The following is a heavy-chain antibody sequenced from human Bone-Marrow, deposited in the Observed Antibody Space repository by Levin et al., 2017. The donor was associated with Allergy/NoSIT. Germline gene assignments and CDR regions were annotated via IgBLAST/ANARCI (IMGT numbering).Heavy chain of an antibody. CDR2: IYPGDSDT. V-gene: IGHV5-51*01. CDR3: ASGNYYSLDV. CDR1: GYNFVSYW. Sequence: EASVKVSCKGSGYNFVSYWIAWVRQMPGKGPEWMGIIYPGDSDTRYSPSFQGQVTISVDKSITTAYLQWTSLKASDTAIYYCASGNYYSLDVWGQGTTVTVSS. J-gene: IGHJ6*02.